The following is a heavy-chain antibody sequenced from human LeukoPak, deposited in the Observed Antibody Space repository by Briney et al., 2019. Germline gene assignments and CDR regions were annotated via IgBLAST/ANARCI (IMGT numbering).Heavy chain of an antibody. CDR3: ANSGSYDFWSGSIDY. Sequence: GGSLRLSCAASGFTFDDYAMHWVRQAPGKGLEWVSGISWNSGSIGYADSVKGRFAISRDNAKNSLYLQMNSLRAEDTALYYCANSGSYDFWSGSIDYWGQGTLVTVSS. D-gene: IGHD3-3*01. CDR2: ISWNSGSI. V-gene: IGHV3-9*01. CDR1: GFTFDDYA. J-gene: IGHJ4*02.